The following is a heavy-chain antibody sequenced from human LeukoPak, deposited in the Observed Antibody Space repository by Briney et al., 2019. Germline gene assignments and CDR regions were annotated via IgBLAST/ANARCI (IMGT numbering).Heavy chain of an antibody. V-gene: IGHV3-11*03. CDR1: GFTFSSYE. CDR2: ISSTTSYT. Sequence: GGSLRLSCAASGFTFSSYEMNWIRQAPGKGLEWLSYISSTTSYTDYADSVKGRFTISRDNAKNSLYLQMNSLRAEDAAVYYCARSSYTSGSSYFDYWGQGTQVTVSA. D-gene: IGHD3-10*01. CDR3: ARSSYTSGSSYFDY. J-gene: IGHJ4*02.